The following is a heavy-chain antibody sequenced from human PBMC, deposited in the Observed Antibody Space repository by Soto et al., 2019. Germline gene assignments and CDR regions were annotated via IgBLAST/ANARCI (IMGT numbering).Heavy chain of an antibody. CDR2: ISYDGSNK. J-gene: IGHJ6*04. Sequence: HPGGSLRLSCAASGFTFSSYGMHWVRQAPGKGLEWVAVISYDGSNKYYADSVKGRFTISRDNSKNTLYLQMNSLRAEDTAVYYCAKGSPYYYDSSGYPPGPSGMDVWGKGTTVTVAA. V-gene: IGHV3-30*18. CDR1: GFTFSSYG. CDR3: AKGSPYYYDSSGYPPGPSGMDV. D-gene: IGHD3-22*01.